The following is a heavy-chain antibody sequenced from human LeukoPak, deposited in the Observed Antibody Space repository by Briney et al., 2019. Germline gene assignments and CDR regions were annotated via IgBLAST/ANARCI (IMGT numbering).Heavy chain of an antibody. CDR1: GYTFTGYY. Sequence: GASAKVSCKASGYTFTGYYMHWVRQAPGQGLEWMGWINPNSGGTNYAQKFQGRVTMTRDTSISTAYMELSRLRSDDTAVYYCARDSGIYSSGWFNYWGQGTLVTVSS. V-gene: IGHV1-2*02. J-gene: IGHJ4*02. CDR2: INPNSGGT. CDR3: ARDSGIYSSGWFNY. D-gene: IGHD6-19*01.